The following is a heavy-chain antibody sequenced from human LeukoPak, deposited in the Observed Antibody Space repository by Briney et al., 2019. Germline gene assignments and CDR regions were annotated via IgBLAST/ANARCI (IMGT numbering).Heavy chain of an antibody. CDR3: AQNHYGGNPRLYYYYGMDV. CDR1: GGTFISYA. V-gene: IGHV1-69*13. D-gene: IGHD4-23*01. CDR2: IIPIFGTA. J-gene: IGHJ6*02. Sequence: GASVKVSRKASGGTFISYAISWVRQAPGQGLEWMGGIIPIFGTANYAQKFQGRVTITADESTSTAYMELSSLRSEDTAVYYYAQNHYGGNPRLYYYYGMDVWGQGTTVTVSS.